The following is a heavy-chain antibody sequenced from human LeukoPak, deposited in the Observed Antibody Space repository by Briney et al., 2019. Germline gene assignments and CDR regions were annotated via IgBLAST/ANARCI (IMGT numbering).Heavy chain of an antibody. J-gene: IGHJ6*02. CDR2: VVVGSGNT. D-gene: IGHD2-15*01. Sequence: GTSVKVSCKTSGFTFTRSAMQWVRQARAQGLEWIGWVVVGSGNTNYAQKFQERVTITRDMSTSTAYMELSSLRSEDTAVYYCAAGRCTGGSCYHYYYYGMDVWGQGTTVTVSS. CDR1: GFTFTRSA. CDR3: AAGRCTGGSCYHYYYYGMDV. V-gene: IGHV1-58*02.